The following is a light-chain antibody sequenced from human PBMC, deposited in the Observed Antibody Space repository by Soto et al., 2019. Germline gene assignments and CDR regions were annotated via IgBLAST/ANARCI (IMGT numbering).Light chain of an antibody. CDR1: QSISSN. CDR3: QQYNNWPPWT. J-gene: IGKJ1*01. CDR2: DAS. V-gene: IGKV3-15*01. Sequence: EIVMTQSPATLSVSPGERATLSCRASQSISSNLAWYQQRPGQAPRLLLYDASTRATDIPAKFSGSGSGTEFTLTISSLQSEDVAVYYCQQYNNWPPWTFGQGTKVEIK.